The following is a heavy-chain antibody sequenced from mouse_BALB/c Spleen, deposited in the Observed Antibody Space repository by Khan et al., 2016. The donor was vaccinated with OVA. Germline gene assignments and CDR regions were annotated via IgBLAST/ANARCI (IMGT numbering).Heavy chain of an antibody. CDR3: VRDYYGSSYEDY. V-gene: IGHV5-9-3*01. D-gene: IGHD1-1*01. CDR1: GFTFSSYA. J-gene: IGHJ2*01. Sequence: EVKLVESGGTLVKPGGSLKLSCAASGFTFSSYAMSWVRQTPEKRLEWVATISSGGTYTYYPDSVKGRFTISRENAKNTLYLQMSSLRSEDTAMYYCVRDYYGSSYEDYWGQGTTLTVSS. CDR2: ISSGGTYT.